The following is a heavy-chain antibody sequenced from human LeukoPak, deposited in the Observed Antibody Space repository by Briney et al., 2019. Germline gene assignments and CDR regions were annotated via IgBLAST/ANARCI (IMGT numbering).Heavy chain of an antibody. CDR2: IYYSGST. CDR3: ARHKETSYFDY. V-gene: IGHV4-39*01. Sequence: SETLSLTCTVSGGSIDSSTYYWGWIRQPPGKGLEWIGSIYYSGSTYYNPSLKSRVTISVDTSKTQFSVNLRSVTAADTAVYYCARHKETSYFDYWGQGTPVTVSS. CDR1: GGSIDSSTYY. J-gene: IGHJ4*02.